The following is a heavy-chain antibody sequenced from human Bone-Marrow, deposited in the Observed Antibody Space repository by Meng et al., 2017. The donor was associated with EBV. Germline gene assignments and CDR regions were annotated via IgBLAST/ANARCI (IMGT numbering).Heavy chain of an antibody. V-gene: IGHV1-8*01. Sequence: QVQLVQSGAEVKKPGASVKVSCKTSGYTFTSYDINWVRQATGQGLEWMGWMNPNSGNTGYAQKFQGRVTMTRNTSISTAYMELSSLRSEDTAVYYCARAPSKRIAARLGSNWFDPWGQGTLVTVSS. CDR1: GYTFTSYD. J-gene: IGHJ5*02. CDR2: MNPNSGNT. D-gene: IGHD6-6*01. CDR3: ARAPSKRIAARLGSNWFDP.